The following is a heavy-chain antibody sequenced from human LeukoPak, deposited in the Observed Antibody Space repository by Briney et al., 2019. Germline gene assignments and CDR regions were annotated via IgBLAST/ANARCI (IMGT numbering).Heavy chain of an antibody. J-gene: IGHJ6*03. CDR1: GYTFTSYY. V-gene: IGHV1-69*13. Sequence: SVKVSCKASGYTFTSYYMHWVRQAPGQGLEWMGGIIPIFGTANYAQKFQGRVTITADESTSTAYMELSSLRSEDTAVYYCARDGIAARPHYYYYYMDVWGKGTTVTVSS. CDR2: IIPIFGTA. D-gene: IGHD6-6*01. CDR3: ARDGIAARPHYYYYYMDV.